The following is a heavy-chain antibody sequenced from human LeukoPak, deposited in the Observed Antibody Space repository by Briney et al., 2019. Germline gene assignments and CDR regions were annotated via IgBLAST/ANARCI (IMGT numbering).Heavy chain of an antibody. CDR2: INTNTGNP. D-gene: IGHD6-13*01. J-gene: IGHJ6*02. Sequence: ASVKVSCKASGYTFTSYAMNWVRQAPGQGLEWMGWINTNTGNPTYAQGFTGRFVFSLDTSVSTAYLQIGSLKAEDTAVYYCARVHSSSWYNYYGMDVWGQGTTVTVSS. V-gene: IGHV7-4-1*01. CDR3: ARVHSSSWYNYYGMDV. CDR1: GYTFTSYA.